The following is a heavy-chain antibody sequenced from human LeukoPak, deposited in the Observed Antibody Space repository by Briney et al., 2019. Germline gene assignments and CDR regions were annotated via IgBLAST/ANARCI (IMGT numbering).Heavy chain of an antibody. CDR1: GFTLSSYE. J-gene: IGHJ6*02. CDR3: ARAVLYYYYGMDV. Sequence: GGSLRSSCAASGFTLSSYEMNWVRQAPGKGLEWVSYISSSGGTIYYAGSVKGRFTISRDNAKNSLYLQMNSLRAEDTAVYYCARAVLYYYYGMDVWGQGTTVTVSS. CDR2: ISSSGGTI. V-gene: IGHV3-48*03.